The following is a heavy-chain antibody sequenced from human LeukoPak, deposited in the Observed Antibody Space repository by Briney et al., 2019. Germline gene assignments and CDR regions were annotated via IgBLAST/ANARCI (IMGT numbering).Heavy chain of an antibody. V-gene: IGHV3-48*03. J-gene: IGHJ4*02. D-gene: IGHD4-17*01. Sequence: GGSLRLSCAASGFTFSSYEMNWVRQAPGKGLEWVSHISSSGSTIYYADSVKGRFTISRDNAKNSLYLQMNSLRAEDTAVYYCARGYGDLTFFDYWGQGTLVTVSS. CDR2: ISSSGSTI. CDR3: ARGYGDLTFFDY. CDR1: GFTFSSYE.